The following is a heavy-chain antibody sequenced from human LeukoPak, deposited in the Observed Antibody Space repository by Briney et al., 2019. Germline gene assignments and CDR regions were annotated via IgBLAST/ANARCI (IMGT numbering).Heavy chain of an antibody. CDR2: ILYDGSNK. Sequence: GRSLRLSCAASGFTFSSYGMHWVRQAPGKGLEWVAVILYDGSNKYYADSVKGRFTISRDNSKNTLYLQMNSLRAEDTALYCCAKVRGAAGTFDYWGQGTLVTVSS. J-gene: IGHJ4*02. V-gene: IGHV3-30*18. CDR3: AKVRGAAGTFDY. D-gene: IGHD6-13*01. CDR1: GFTFSSYG.